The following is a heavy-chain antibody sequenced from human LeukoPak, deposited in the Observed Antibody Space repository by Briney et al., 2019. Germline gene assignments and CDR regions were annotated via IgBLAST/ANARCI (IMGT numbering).Heavy chain of an antibody. CDR3: ARDGGGPLD. V-gene: IGHV3-7*01. D-gene: IGHD3-10*01. CDR2: IKQEGTEK. J-gene: IGHJ4*02. CDR1: GFTFRNSW. Sequence: GGSLRLSCAASGFTFRNSWMSWVRQAPGKGLEWVANIKQEGTEKNYVDSVKGRFTISRDNARNPLYLQMNSLRAEDTAVYYCARDGGGPLDWGQGTLVTVSS.